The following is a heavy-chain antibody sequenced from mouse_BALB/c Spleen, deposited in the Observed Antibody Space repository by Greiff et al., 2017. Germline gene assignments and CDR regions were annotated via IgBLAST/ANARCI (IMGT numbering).Heavy chain of an antibody. CDR1: GFTFSSYA. CDR2: ISSGGSYT. CDR3: ARQLTTAMDY. J-gene: IGHJ4*01. Sequence: EVQLVESGGGLVKPGGSLKLSCAASGFTFSSYAMSWVRQTPEKRLEWVATISSGGSYTYYPDSVKGRFTISRDNAKNTLYLQMSSLRSEDTAMYYCARQLTTAMDYWGQGTSVTVSS. V-gene: IGHV5-9-3*01. D-gene: IGHD2-12*01.